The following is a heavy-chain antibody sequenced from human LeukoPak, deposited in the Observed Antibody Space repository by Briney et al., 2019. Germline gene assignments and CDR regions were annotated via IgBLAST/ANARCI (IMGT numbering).Heavy chain of an antibody. Sequence: GGSLRLSCAASGFTFSSYAMSWVRQAPGKGLEWVSAISGSGGSTYYADSVKGRFTISRDNSKNTLYLQMNSLRAEDTAVYYCTSQTHSSGYWGNSLPTFDYWGQGTLVTVSS. V-gene: IGHV3-23*01. CDR1: GFTFSSYA. CDR2: ISGSGGST. J-gene: IGHJ4*02. D-gene: IGHD3-22*01. CDR3: TSQTHSSGYWGNSLPTFDY.